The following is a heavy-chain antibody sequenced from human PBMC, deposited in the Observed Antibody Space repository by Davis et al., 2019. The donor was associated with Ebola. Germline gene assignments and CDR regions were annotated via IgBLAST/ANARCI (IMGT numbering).Heavy chain of an antibody. CDR1: GGSFSGYY. CDR3: ARGHVFYYYYGMDV. CDR2: IYYSGST. J-gene: IGHJ6*02. V-gene: IGHV4-34*01. Sequence: SETLSLTCAVYGGSFSGYYWSWIRQPPGKGLEWIGSIYYSGSTNYNPSLKSRVTISVDTSKNQFSLKLSSVTAADTAVYYCARGHVFYYYYGMDVWGQGTTVTVSS. D-gene: IGHD5/OR15-5a*01.